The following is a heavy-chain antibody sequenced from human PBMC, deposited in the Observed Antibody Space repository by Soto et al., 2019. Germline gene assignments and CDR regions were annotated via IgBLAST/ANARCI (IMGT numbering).Heavy chain of an antibody. D-gene: IGHD1-26*01. CDR1: GYTFTSYG. Sequence: QVQLVQSGAEVKKPGASVKVSCKASGYTFTSYGITWVRQAPGQGLEWMGWISGYNVNANYAETPQGRVTMSTNTSTSTAYLLLRSLRADDTAVYYCARVGKWDDYWYFDLWGRGTLVTVSS. J-gene: IGHJ2*01. CDR3: ARVGKWDDYWYFDL. CDR2: ISGYNVNA. V-gene: IGHV1-18*04.